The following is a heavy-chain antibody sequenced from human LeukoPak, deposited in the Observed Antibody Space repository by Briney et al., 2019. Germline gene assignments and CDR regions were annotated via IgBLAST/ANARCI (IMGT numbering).Heavy chain of an antibody. V-gene: IGHV3-30*04. D-gene: IGHD5-18*01. J-gene: IGHJ6*02. CDR1: GFTFSSYA. CDR3: AKDQSSYGFILYYGMDV. Sequence: GGSLRLSCAASGFTFSSYAMHWVRQAPGKGLEWVAVISYDGSNKYYADSVKGRFTISRDNSKNTLYLQMNSLRAEDTAVYYCAKDQSSYGFILYYGMDVWGQGTTVTVSS. CDR2: ISYDGSNK.